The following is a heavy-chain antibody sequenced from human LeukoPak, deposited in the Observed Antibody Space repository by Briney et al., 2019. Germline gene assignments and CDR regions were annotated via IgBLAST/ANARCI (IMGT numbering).Heavy chain of an antibody. J-gene: IGHJ5*02. D-gene: IGHD3-10*01. CDR1: GYSFSNYW. V-gene: IGHV5-51*01. Sequence: GESLKISCQGSGYSFSNYWIGWVRQMPGKGLEWMGVIHPGDSDTRYSPSFRGQVTISADTSISTAYLQWSSLKASDTAVYYCARHHYNGWGSFRGSPFDPWGQGTLVTVSS. CDR2: IHPGDSDT. CDR3: ARHHYNGWGSFRGSPFDP.